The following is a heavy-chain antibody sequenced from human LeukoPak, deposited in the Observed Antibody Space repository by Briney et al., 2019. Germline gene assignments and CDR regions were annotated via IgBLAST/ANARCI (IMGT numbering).Heavy chain of an antibody. V-gene: IGHV3-23*01. D-gene: IGHD5/OR15-5a*01. Sequence: GGSLRLSCAASGFTFSNYAMSWFRQAPGKGLEWVSAISGPAGSWDYADVVKGQFTISRDNSKNTLFLQMNSLSPEDTAIYYCAKKVGLVSAPLYYFDVWGQGTLVTVSS. CDR3: AKKVGLVSAPLYYFDV. J-gene: IGHJ4*02. CDR1: GFTFSNYA. CDR2: ISGPAGSW.